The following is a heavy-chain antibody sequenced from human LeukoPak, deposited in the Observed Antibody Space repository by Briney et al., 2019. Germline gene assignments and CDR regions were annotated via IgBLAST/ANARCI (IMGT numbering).Heavy chain of an antibody. CDR3: ARDRATPVTLNVATEVYYYYYGMDV. J-gene: IGHJ6*02. CDR1: GFTFSSYE. D-gene: IGHD1-14*01. Sequence: GGSLRLSCAASGFTFSSYEMNWVRQAPGKGLEWVSYISSSGSTIYYADSVKGRFTISRDNAKNSLYLQMNSLRAEDTAVYYCARDRATPVTLNVATEVYYYYYGMDVWGQGTTVTVSS. CDR2: ISSSGSTI. V-gene: IGHV3-48*03.